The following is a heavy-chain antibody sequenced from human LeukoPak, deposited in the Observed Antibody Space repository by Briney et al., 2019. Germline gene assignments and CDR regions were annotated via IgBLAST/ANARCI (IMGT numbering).Heavy chain of an antibody. CDR1: GFTFRSYG. CDR3: AKQRRFREYFFDY. J-gene: IGHJ4*02. Sequence: GRSLRLSCEASGFTFRSYGMHWVRQAPGKGLEWVAVIWSDGNTKYYADSVEGRFNISRDNSKNTLFPQMDSLRVEDTAVYFCAKQRRFREYFFDYWGQGTLVTVSS. CDR2: IWSDGNTK. V-gene: IGHV3-33*06. D-gene: IGHD2/OR15-2a*01.